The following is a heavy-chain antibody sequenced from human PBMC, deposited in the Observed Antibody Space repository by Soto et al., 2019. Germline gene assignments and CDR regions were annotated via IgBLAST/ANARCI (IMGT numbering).Heavy chain of an antibody. V-gene: IGHV1-69*13. J-gene: IGHJ3*02. CDR2: IIPIFGTA. D-gene: IGHD2-15*01. Sequence: SVKVSCKASGGTFSSYAISWVRQAPGQGLEWMGGIIPIFGTANYAQKFQGRVTITADESTSTAYMELSSLRSEDTAVYYCARESPLGGSSFFDIWCQGTMVTVSS. CDR1: GGTFSSYA. CDR3: ARESPLGGSSFFDI.